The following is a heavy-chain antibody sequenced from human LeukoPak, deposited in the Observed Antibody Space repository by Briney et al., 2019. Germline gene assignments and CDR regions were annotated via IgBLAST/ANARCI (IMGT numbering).Heavy chain of an antibody. CDR2: IYYTGTTT. CDR3: ARRIEYSSSSTHDY. J-gene: IGHJ4*02. V-gene: IGHV4-31*03. CDR1: GGSISSVGYY. D-gene: IGHD6-6*01. Sequence: SQTLSLTCTVSGGSISSVGYYWSWIRQHPGKGLEWIGFIYYTGTTTYYNPSLKSRATISVDTSKNHFSLKLTSVTAADTAVYYCARRIEYSSSSTHDYWGQGTLVTVSS.